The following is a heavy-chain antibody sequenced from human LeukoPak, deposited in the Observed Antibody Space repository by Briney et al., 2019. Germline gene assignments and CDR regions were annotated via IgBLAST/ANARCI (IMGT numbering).Heavy chain of an antibody. CDR1: GGSISSYY. CDR3: ANENYYDSSGFPDH. D-gene: IGHD3-22*01. Sequence: SETLSLTCTVSGGSISSYYWSWIRQPPGKGLEWIGYIYYSGSTNYNPSLKSRVTISVDTSKNQFSLKLSSVTAADTAVYYCANENYYDSSGFPDHWGQGTLVTVSS. CDR2: IYYSGST. J-gene: IGHJ4*02. V-gene: IGHV4-59*08.